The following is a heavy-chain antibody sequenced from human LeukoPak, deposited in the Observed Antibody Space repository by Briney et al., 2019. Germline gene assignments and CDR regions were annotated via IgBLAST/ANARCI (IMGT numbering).Heavy chain of an antibody. CDR1: GYTFTSYD. D-gene: IGHD6-13*01. V-gene: IGHV1-8*01. CDR2: MNPNSGNT. CDR3: ARAVGDSSSWVYYFDY. J-gene: IGHJ4*02. Sequence: ASVKVSCKASGYTFTSYDINWMRHATGQGLEWMGWMNPNSGNTGYAQKFQGRVTMTRNTSISTANMELSSLRSEDTAVYYCARAVGDSSSWVYYFDYWGQGTLVTVSS.